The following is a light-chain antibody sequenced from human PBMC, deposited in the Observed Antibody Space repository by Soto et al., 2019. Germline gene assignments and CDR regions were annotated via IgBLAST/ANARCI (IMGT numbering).Light chain of an antibody. V-gene: IGLV2-14*01. Sequence: QPASVSGSPGQSITISCTGTSSDVGGYNYVSWYQQHPGKAPKLMIYEVSNRPSGVSNRFSGSKSGNTASLTISGLQAEDEADDYCSSYTSSSTWVFGGGTKLTVL. CDR1: SSDVGGYNY. CDR3: SSYTSSSTWV. CDR2: EVS. J-gene: IGLJ3*02.